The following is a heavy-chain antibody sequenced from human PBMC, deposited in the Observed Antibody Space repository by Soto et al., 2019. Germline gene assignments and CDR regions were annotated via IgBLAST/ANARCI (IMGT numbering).Heavy chain of an antibody. CDR1: GGTFTSYS. CDR3: ARDHYYDSSGYHYFFDS. CDR2: IIPVVGIG. J-gene: IGHJ4*02. V-gene: IGHV1-69*08. D-gene: IGHD3-22*01. Sequence: QVQLMQSGAEVKKPGSSVKVSCKASGGTFTSYSISWVRQAPGQGLEWMGRIIPVVGIGHYAQKFQGRVTXTXXKSTTTAYMELSSLRSEDTALYYCARDHYYDSSGYHYFFDSWGQGTLVTVSS.